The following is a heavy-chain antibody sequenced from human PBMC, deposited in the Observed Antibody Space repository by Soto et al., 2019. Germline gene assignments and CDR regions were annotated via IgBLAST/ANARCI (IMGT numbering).Heavy chain of an antibody. V-gene: IGHV3-48*01. J-gene: IGHJ4*02. CDR1: GFTLSSHS. CDR2: ISSSSTTL. Sequence: GGSLRLSCAASGFTLSSHSMNWVRQAPGKGLEWVSYISSSSTTLYYVDSVKGRFTISRDNAKNSLYLQMNSLRAEDTAVYYCTRGVLKGFDYSGQGTPVTVSS. D-gene: IGHD3-16*01. CDR3: TRGVLKGFDY.